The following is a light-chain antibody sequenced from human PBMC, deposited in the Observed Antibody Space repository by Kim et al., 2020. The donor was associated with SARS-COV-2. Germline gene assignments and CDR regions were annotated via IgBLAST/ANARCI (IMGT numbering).Light chain of an antibody. J-gene: IGLJ2*01. CDR2: GKN. CDR1: NLRSYY. CDR3: NSRDNNDNVL. V-gene: IGLV3-19*01. Sequence: VALGQTVRITCQGDNLRSYYTTWFQHKPGQAPIVVVYGKNNRPSGIPARFSGSSSGNTASLTITGTQAGDEADYYCNSRDNNDNVLFGGGTRLTVL.